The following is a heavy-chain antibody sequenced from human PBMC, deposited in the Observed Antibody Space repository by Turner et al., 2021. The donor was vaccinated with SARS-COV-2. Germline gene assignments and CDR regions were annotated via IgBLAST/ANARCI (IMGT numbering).Heavy chain of an antibody. Sequence: QVQLVQSGAEVKKPGASLKVSCKASGYTFTSYGISWVRQAPGQGLEWMGWISAYNGYTNYAQKPQGRATMTTDTSTSTAYMELRSLRSDDTAVYYCARAYGSGSYGHYYGMDVWCQGTTVTVSS. D-gene: IGHD3-10*01. J-gene: IGHJ6*02. CDR2: ISAYNGYT. CDR3: ARAYGSGSYGHYYGMDV. CDR1: GYTFTSYG. V-gene: IGHV1-18*01.